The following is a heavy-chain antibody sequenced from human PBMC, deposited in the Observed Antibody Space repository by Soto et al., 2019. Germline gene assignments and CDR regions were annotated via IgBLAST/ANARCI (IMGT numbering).Heavy chain of an antibody. CDR2: IIPIFGTA. D-gene: IGHD6-13*01. CDR3: ALGPRPVRSHSRSWPPGLGVAFKI. Sequence: ASVKVSCKASGGTFSSYAISWVRQAPGQGLEWMGGIIPIFGTANYAQKFQGRVTITADESTSTAYMELSSLRSEDTAVYYCALGPRPVRSHSRSWPPGLGVAFKIWGQGKMVTVSS. J-gene: IGHJ3*02. V-gene: IGHV1-69*13. CDR1: GGTFSSYA.